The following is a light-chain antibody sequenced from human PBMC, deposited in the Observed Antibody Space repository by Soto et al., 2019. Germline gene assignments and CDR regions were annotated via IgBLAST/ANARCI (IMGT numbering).Light chain of an antibody. CDR1: QGISNY. Sequence: DIQMNQSPSSLSASVGDRVTITCRASQGISNYLAWYQQKPGKVPKLLIYAASTLQSGVPPRFSGSGSGTDFTLTISSLQPEDVATYYCQKYNSAPPTFGQGTKVDI. V-gene: IGKV1-27*01. CDR2: AAS. CDR3: QKYNSAPPT. J-gene: IGKJ1*01.